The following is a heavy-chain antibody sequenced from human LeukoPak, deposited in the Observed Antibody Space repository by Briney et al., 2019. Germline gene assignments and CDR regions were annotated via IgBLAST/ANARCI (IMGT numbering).Heavy chain of an antibody. D-gene: IGHD5-18*01. Sequence: GGSLRLSCAASGFTFSSYSMNWVRQAPGKGLEWVSSITSSSTYIYYTDSVKGRFTISRDNAKNSLYLQMNSLRAEDTAVYYCARDSSIQSLDPWGQGTLVTVSS. CDR2: ITSSSTYI. CDR3: ARDSSIQSLDP. CDR1: GFTFSSYS. J-gene: IGHJ5*02. V-gene: IGHV3-21*01.